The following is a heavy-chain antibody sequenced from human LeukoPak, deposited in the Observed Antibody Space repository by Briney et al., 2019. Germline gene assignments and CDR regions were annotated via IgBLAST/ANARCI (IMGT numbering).Heavy chain of an antibody. CDR3: ASGSYSSVYYYYYMDV. D-gene: IGHD6-19*01. Sequence: SVKVSCKASGYTFTSYDISWVRQAPGQGLEWMGGIIPIFGTANYAQKFQGRVTITADKSTSTAYMELSSLRSEDTAVYYCASGSYSSVYYYYYMDVWGKGTTVTVSS. CDR1: GYTFTSYD. V-gene: IGHV1-69*06. J-gene: IGHJ6*03. CDR2: IIPIFGTA.